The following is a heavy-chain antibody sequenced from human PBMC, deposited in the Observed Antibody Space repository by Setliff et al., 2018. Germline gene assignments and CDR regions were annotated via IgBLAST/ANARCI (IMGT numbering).Heavy chain of an antibody. CDR3: ARAARRGSGYYDTVARYFDY. V-gene: IGHV1-18*01. CDR2: ISAYNGNT. D-gene: IGHD3-22*01. CDR1: GYTFTSYG. J-gene: IGHJ4*02. Sequence: ASVKVSCKASGYTFTSYGISWVRQAPGQGLEWMGWISAYNGNTNYAQKLQGRATMTTDTSTSTAYVELRSLRSDDTAVYYCARAARRGSGYYDTVARYFDYWGQGTLVTVSS.